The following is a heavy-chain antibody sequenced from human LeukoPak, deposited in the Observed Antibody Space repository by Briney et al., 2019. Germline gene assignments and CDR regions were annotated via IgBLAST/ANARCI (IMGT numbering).Heavy chain of an antibody. V-gene: IGHV4-59*06. CDR1: GGSISSYY. J-gene: IGHJ6*02. D-gene: IGHD3-22*01. Sequence: SETLSLTCTVSGGSISSYYWSWIRQHPGKGLEWIGYIYYSGSTYYNPSLKSRVTISVDTSKNQFSLKLSSVTAADTAVYYCARSSVNYYGMDVWGQGTTVTVSS. CDR3: ARSSVNYYGMDV. CDR2: IYYSGST.